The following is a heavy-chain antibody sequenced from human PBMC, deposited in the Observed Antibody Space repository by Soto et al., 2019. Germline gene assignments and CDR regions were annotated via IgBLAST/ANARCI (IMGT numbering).Heavy chain of an antibody. V-gene: IGHV1-24*01. D-gene: IGHD2-2*01. CDR3: ERDHIYCSSTSYHFEMAFDI. Sequence: ASVKVSCKVSGYTLTELSMHWVRQAPGKGLEWMGGFDPEDGETIYAQKFQGRVTMTEDTSTDTAYMELSSLRSEDTAVYYCERDHIYCSSTSYHFEMAFDIWGQGTMVSVSS. CDR2: FDPEDGET. J-gene: IGHJ3*02. CDR1: GYTLTELS.